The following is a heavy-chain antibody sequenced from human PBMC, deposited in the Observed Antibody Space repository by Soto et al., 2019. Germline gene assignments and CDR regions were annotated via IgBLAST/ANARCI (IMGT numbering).Heavy chain of an antibody. CDR2: IYPGDSDT. CDR1: GYSFTSYW. CDR3: ARILRLGELSLYPHWYFDL. D-gene: IGHD3-16*02. J-gene: IGHJ2*01. V-gene: IGHV5-51*03. Sequence: EVQLVQSGAEVKKPGESLKISCKGSGYSFTSYWIGWVRQMPGKGLEWMGIIYPGDSDTRYSPSFQGQVTISADKSISTAYLQWSSLKASDTAMYYCARILRLGELSLYPHWYFDLWGRGTLVTVSS.